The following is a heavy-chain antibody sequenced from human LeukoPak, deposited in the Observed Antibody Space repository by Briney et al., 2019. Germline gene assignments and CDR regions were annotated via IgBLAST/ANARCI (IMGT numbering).Heavy chain of an antibody. Sequence: GGSLRLSCAASGFTFSSYSMNWVRQAPGKGLEWVSSISSSSSFIYYADSVKGRFTISRDNAKNSLYLQMSSLRADDTAGYYCARVRYTTMVYWGQGTLVTVSS. V-gene: IGHV3-21*01. D-gene: IGHD5-18*01. CDR2: ISSSSSFI. J-gene: IGHJ4*02. CDR3: ARVRYTTMVY. CDR1: GFTFSSYS.